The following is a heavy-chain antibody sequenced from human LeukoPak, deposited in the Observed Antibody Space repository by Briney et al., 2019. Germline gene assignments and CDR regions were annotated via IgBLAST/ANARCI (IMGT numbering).Heavy chain of an antibody. CDR1: GFTFSSYA. Sequence: GGSLRLSCAASGFTFSSYAMSWVRQAPGKGLEWVSAISGSGGSTYYADSVKGRFTISRDNAKNSLYLQMNSLRAEDTAVYYCARGYAYYYDSSGYQNFDYWGQGTLVTVSS. CDR3: ARGYAYYYDSSGYQNFDY. V-gene: IGHV3-23*01. D-gene: IGHD3-22*01. CDR2: ISGSGGST. J-gene: IGHJ4*02.